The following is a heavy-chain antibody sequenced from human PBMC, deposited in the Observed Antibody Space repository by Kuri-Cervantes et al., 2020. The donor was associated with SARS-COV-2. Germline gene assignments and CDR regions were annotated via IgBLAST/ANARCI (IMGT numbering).Heavy chain of an antibody. J-gene: IGHJ6*02. CDR2: IYYRGST. V-gene: IGHV4-59*08. Sequence: SETLSLTCTVSGGSISSYYWSWIRQPPGKGLEWIGYIYYRGSTKYNPSLKSRVTISVDTSKNQFSLKLSSVTAADTAMYYCARRRDSISGGMDVWGQGTTVTVSS. CDR1: GGSISSYY. CDR3: ARRRDSISGGMDV. D-gene: IGHD2-21*01.